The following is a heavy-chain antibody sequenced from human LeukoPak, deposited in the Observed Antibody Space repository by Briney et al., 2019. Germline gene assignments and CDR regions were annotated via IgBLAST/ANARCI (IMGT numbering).Heavy chain of an antibody. Sequence: GGSLRLSCAASGFTFSSYGMHWVRQAPGKGLEWVAFIRYDGSNKYYADSVKGRFTISRDNSKNTLYLQMNSLRAEDTAVCYCAKAITMVRGVISRAQPKNYYYHGMDVWGQGTTVTVSS. J-gene: IGHJ6*02. CDR1: GFTFSSYG. V-gene: IGHV3-30*02. CDR2: IRYDGSNK. CDR3: AKAITMVRGVISRAQPKNYYYHGMDV. D-gene: IGHD3-10*01.